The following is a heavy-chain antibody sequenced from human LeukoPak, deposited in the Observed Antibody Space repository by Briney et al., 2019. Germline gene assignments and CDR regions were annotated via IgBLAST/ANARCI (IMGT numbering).Heavy chain of an antibody. CDR2: IYYSGST. J-gene: IGHJ6*02. Sequence: SETLSLTCTVSGGSISSYYWSWIRQPPGEGLEWIGYIYYSGSTNYNPSLKSRVTISVDTSKNQFSLKLSSVTAADTAVYYCASMDSSAYYYGMDVWGQGTTVTVSS. V-gene: IGHV4-59*01. D-gene: IGHD3-22*01. CDR3: ASMDSSAYYYGMDV. CDR1: GGSISSYY.